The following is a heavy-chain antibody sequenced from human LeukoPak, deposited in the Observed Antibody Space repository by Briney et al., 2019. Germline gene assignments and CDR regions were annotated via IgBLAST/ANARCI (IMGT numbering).Heavy chain of an antibody. Sequence: PSQTLSLTCTVSGGPINSGSYSWTWLRQPAGKGLKWIGRIHISGSTHYTPSLKSRVTISVDTSKNQFSLKLSSVTAADTAVYYCARADRSGYFGDVVAFDIWGQGTMVTVSS. CDR2: IHISGST. D-gene: IGHD3-22*01. CDR3: ARADRSGYFGDVVAFDI. V-gene: IGHV4-61*02. J-gene: IGHJ3*02. CDR1: GGPINSGSYS.